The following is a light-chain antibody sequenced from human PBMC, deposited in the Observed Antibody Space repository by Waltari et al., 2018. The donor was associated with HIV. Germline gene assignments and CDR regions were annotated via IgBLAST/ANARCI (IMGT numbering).Light chain of an antibody. J-gene: IGLJ1*01. CDR1: SSDVGCYNY. CDR3: TSYTSSSPCV. Sequence: QSALTQPASVSGSPGQSITISCTGTSSDVGCYNYVSWYQQHPDRAPKLMIYEVSNRPSGVSNRFSGSKSGNTASLTISGLQAEDEADYYCTSYTSSSPCVFGTGTKVTVL. V-gene: IGLV2-14*01. CDR2: EVS.